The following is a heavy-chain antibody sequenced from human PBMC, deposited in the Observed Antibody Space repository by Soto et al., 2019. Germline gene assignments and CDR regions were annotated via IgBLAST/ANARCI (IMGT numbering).Heavy chain of an antibody. CDR3: AREGLHLGELSPISDYYYYYMDV. J-gene: IGHJ6*03. Sequence: PSETLSLTCSVSDDSINSDKYYWGWIRQPPGKGLEWIGSIYYRGNAYYNPPLQTRVTISLDKSKNQFSLKLSSVTAADTAVYYCAREGLHLGELSPISDYYYYYMDVWGKGTTVTVSS. CDR1: DDSINSDKYY. V-gene: IGHV4-39*02. CDR2: IYYRGNA. D-gene: IGHD3-16*02.